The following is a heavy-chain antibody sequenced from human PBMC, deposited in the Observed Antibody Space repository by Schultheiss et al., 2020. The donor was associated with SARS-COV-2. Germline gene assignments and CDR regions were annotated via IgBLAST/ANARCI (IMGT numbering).Heavy chain of an antibody. CDR3: TRAGEGRYYYYGMDV. Sequence: GGSLRLSCAASGFIFSGSAMHWVRQAPGKGLEWVSYISSSGSTIYYADSVKGRFTISRDNARNTVYLQMHSLRAEDTAVYYCTRAGEGRYYYYGMDVWGQGTTVTVSS. CDR1: GFIFSGSA. J-gene: IGHJ6*02. V-gene: IGHV3-48*04. CDR2: ISSSGSTI. D-gene: IGHD3-16*01.